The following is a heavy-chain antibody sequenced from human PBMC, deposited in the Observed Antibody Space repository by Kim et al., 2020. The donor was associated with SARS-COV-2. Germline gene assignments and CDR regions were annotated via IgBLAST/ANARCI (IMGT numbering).Heavy chain of an antibody. V-gene: IGHV3-64D*09. CDR2: ISSNGGST. Sequence: GGSLRLSCSASGFTFSSYAMHWVRQAPGKGLEYVSAISSNGGSTYYADSVKGRFTISRDNSKNTLYLQMSSLRAEDTAVYYCVKDRNYGGNSLVSAAYFDLWGRGTLVTVSS. D-gene: IGHD4-17*01. CDR1: GFTFSSYA. CDR3: VKDRNYGGNSLVSAAYFDL. J-gene: IGHJ2*01.